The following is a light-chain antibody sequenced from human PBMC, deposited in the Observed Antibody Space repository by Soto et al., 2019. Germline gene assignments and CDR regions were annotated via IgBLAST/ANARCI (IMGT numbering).Light chain of an antibody. CDR2: AAS. J-gene: IGKJ1*01. CDR3: RHSLNSQWT. V-gene: IGKV3-20*01. CDR1: QSVSSTY. Sequence: EIVLTQSPGTLSLSPGERATLSCRPSQSVSSTYLDWYQQKPGQAPRLLIYAASSRATGIPDRFSGGASATDFTLTISRLEPEDFAVYYCRHSLNSQWTFGQGTKVEIK.